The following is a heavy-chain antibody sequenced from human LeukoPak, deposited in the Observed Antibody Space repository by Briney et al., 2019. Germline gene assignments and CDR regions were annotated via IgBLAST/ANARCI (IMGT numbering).Heavy chain of an antibody. D-gene: IGHD3-10*01. Sequence: GGSLRLSCVASGFTVSSNYMSWVRQAPGKGLEWVSVIYSGGSTYYADSVKGRFTISRDNSKNTLYLQMNSLRAEDAAVYYRASGSGSYRTPYYYMDVWGTGTTVTVSS. V-gene: IGHV3-53*01. J-gene: IGHJ6*03. CDR3: ASGSGSYRTPYYYMDV. CDR1: GFTVSSNY. CDR2: IYSGGST.